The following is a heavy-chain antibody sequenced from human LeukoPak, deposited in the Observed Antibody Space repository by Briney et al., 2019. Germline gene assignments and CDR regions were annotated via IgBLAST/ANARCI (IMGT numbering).Heavy chain of an antibody. CDR1: GYTFTSYG. V-gene: IGHV1-18*01. CDR3: ARVRGYYDSSGPRDY. D-gene: IGHD3-22*01. Sequence: ASVKVSCKASGYTFTSYGISWVRQAPGQGLEWMGWISAYNGNTNYAQKLQGRVPMTTDTSTSTAYMELRSLRSDDTAVYYCARVRGYYDSSGPRDYWGQGTLVTVSS. CDR2: ISAYNGNT. J-gene: IGHJ4*02.